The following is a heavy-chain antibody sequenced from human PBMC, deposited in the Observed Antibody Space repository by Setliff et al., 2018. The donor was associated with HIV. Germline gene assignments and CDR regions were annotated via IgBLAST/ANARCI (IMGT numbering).Heavy chain of an antibody. J-gene: IGHJ1*01. V-gene: IGHV1-24*01. D-gene: IGHD6-13*01. CDR1: GCTLTEFS. Sequence: ASVKVSCKLSGCTLTEFSIHWVRQAPGKGLEWMANFDPEDGETFYAQKFQGRLTMTEDTSTDTAYMELSSLRSDDRAMYYCATDPGYSSTWYSESFQHWGQGTVVTVSS. CDR2: FDPEDGET. CDR3: ATDPGYSSTWYSESFQH.